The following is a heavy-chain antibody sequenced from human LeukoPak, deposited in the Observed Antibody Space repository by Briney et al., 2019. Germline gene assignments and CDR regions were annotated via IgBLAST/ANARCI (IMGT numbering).Heavy chain of an antibody. J-gene: IGHJ6*02. CDR2: ISYDGSNK. CDR1: GFTFSSYA. CDR3: ARDYEDYDFWSGYYSAYYYYYGMDV. D-gene: IGHD3-3*01. V-gene: IGHV3-30-3*01. Sequence: TGRSLRLSCAASGFTFSSYAMHWVRQAPGKGLEWVAVISYDGSNKYYADSVKGRFTISRDNSKNTLYLQMNSLRAEDTAVYYCARDYEDYDFWSGYYSAYYYYYGMDVWGQGTTATVSS.